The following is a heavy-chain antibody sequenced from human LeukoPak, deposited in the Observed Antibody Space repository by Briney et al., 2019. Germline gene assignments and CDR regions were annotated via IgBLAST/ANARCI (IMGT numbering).Heavy chain of an antibody. Sequence: PVGSLRLSCAPSGFTPSSFWMNCLRQGPGKGLVWGSRMNSDGSTTSYADSVKGRFTISRDNAKNTLYLQMNSLRAEDTAVYYCARGPYSRSAIYYNDYWGQGTLVTVSS. CDR1: GFTPSSFW. D-gene: IGHD3-10*01. CDR3: ARGPYSRSAIYYNDY. CDR2: MNSDGSTT. J-gene: IGHJ4*02. V-gene: IGHV3-74*01.